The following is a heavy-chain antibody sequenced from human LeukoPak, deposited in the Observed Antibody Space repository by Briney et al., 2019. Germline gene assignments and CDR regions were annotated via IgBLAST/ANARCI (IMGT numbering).Heavy chain of an antibody. CDR2: ISSSSSYI. Sequence: PGGSLRLSCAASGFTFSSYSMNWVRQAPGKGLEWVSSISSSSSYIYYAGSVKGRFTISRDNAKNSLYLQMKSLRAEDTAVYYCAASLPRTHYGDYDRWGQGTPVTVSS. CDR3: AASLPRTHYGDYDR. D-gene: IGHD4-17*01. J-gene: IGHJ5*02. V-gene: IGHV3-21*04. CDR1: GFTFSSYS.